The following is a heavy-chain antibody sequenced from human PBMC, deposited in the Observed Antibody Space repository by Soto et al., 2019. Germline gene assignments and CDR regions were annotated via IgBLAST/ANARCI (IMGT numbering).Heavy chain of an antibody. CDR2: IYPGDSDT. CDR1: GYRFTNYW. Sequence: PGESLKISCKGSGYRFTNYWIGWVRQMPGKGLEWMGIIYPGDSDTRYSPSFQGQVTISADKSINTAYLQWSSLKASDTTMYYCARDYCSGTNCYELDYWGQGTQVTVSS. CDR3: ARDYCSGTNCYELDY. V-gene: IGHV5-51*01. J-gene: IGHJ4*02. D-gene: IGHD2-2*01.